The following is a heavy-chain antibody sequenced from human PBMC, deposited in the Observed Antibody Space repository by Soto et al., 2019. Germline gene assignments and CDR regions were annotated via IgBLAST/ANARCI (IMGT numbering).Heavy chain of an antibody. CDR2: INHSGST. CDR1: GGSFSGYY. J-gene: IGHJ4*02. V-gene: IGHV4-34*01. CDR3: ARAPIHNYYDSSGLWGY. D-gene: IGHD3-22*01. Sequence: SETLSLTCAVYGGSFSGYYWSWIRQPPGKGLEWIGEINHSGSTNYNPSLKSRVTISVDTSKNQFSLKLSSVTAADTAVYYCARAPIHNYYDSSGLWGYWGQGPLVTVSS.